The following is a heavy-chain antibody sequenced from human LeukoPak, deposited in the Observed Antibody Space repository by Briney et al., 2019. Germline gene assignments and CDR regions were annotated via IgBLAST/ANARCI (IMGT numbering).Heavy chain of an antibody. D-gene: IGHD2-2*01. Sequence: GASVKVSCKVSGYTLTELSMHWVRQAPGKGLEWMGGFDPEDGETIYAQKFQGRVTMTEDTSTDTAYMELSSLRSEDTAVYYCATLGPIVVVPAAILDNWFDPWGRGTLVTVSS. CDR2: FDPEDGET. CDR3: ATLGPIVVVPAAILDNWFDP. J-gene: IGHJ5*02. CDR1: GYTLTELS. V-gene: IGHV1-24*01.